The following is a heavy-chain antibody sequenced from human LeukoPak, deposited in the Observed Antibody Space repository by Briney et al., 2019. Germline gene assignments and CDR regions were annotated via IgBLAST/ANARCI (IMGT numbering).Heavy chain of an antibody. CDR1: GFTFSSYA. CDR3: ARAIGYSYGYFDY. J-gene: IGHJ4*02. V-gene: IGHV3-30*04. Sequence: GGSLRLFCAASGFTFSSYAMHWDRQAPGKGLEWVAVILYDGSNKYYADSVKGRFTISRDNSKNTLYLQMNSLRAEDTAVYYCARAIGYSYGYFDYWGQGTLVTVSS. CDR2: ILYDGSNK. D-gene: IGHD5-18*01.